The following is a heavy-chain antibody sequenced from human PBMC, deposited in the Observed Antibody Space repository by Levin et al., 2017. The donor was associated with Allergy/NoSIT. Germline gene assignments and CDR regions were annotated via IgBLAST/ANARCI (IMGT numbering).Heavy chain of an antibody. CDR1: GFTFSSYA. J-gene: IGHJ4*02. Sequence: PSGGSLRLSCAASGFTFSSYAMSWVRQAPGKGLEWVSAISGSGGSTYYADSVKGRFTISRDNSKNTLYLQMNSLRAEDTAVYYCAKDFSRGSPYSWYSSSSDWYYFDYWGQGTLVTVSS. V-gene: IGHV3-23*01. D-gene: IGHD6-6*01. CDR2: ISGSGGST. CDR3: AKDFSRGSPYSWYSSSSDWYYFDY.